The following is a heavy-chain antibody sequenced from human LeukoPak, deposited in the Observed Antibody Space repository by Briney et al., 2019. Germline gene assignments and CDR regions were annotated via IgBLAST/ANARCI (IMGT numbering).Heavy chain of an antibody. Sequence: SETLSLTCSVSGGSISSYYWGWIRQPPGKGLEWIGSIYHSGSTYYNPSLKSRVTISVDTSKNQFSLKLSSVTAADTAVYYCALGVISTIFDYWGQGTLVTVSS. D-gene: IGHD2-21*01. CDR2: IYHSGST. J-gene: IGHJ4*02. CDR3: ALGVISTIFDY. CDR1: GGSISSYY. V-gene: IGHV4-38-2*02.